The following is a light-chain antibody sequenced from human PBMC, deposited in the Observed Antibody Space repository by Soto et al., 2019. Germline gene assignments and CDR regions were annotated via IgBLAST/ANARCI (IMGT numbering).Light chain of an antibody. Sequence: DIQMTQSPSSLSASVGERVTITCQASQDISNYLNWYQQKPGKAPKLLVYDASNLKTGVPSRFSVSVSGTVFTITISSLQPEDIATYYCQQYDNLPRTFGGGTKVEIK. CDR3: QQYDNLPRT. CDR2: DAS. V-gene: IGKV1-33*01. CDR1: QDISNY. J-gene: IGKJ4*02.